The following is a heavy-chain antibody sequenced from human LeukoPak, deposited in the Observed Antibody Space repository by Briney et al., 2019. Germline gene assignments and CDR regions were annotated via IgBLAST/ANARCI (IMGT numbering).Heavy chain of an antibody. CDR1: GGSISSYY. J-gene: IGHJ6*02. CDR3: ARLGGGVVISYYYGMDV. CDR2: IYYSGST. Sequence: PSETLSLTCTVSGGSISSYYWSWIRQPPGKGLEWIGYIYYSGSTNYNPSLKSRVTISVDTSKNQFSLKLSSVTAADTAVYYCARLGGGVVISYYYGMDVWGQGTTVTVSS. V-gene: IGHV4-59*01. D-gene: IGHD3-3*01.